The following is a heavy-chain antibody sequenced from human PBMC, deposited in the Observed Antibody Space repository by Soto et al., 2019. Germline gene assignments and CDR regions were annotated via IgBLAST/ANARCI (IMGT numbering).Heavy chain of an antibody. J-gene: IGHJ5*02. Sequence: EVQLVESGGGLVQPGGSLRLSCAASEFTVGNNYMSWVRQAPGKGLEWVSLIYSNGDTRYADSVRGRFTISRDSSKNILYLQMNSLRDDDTAIYYCMNRPRAWGRGTLVTVSS. V-gene: IGHV3-66*01. CDR3: MNRPRA. CDR1: EFTVGNNY. CDR2: IYSNGDT. D-gene: IGHD6-6*01.